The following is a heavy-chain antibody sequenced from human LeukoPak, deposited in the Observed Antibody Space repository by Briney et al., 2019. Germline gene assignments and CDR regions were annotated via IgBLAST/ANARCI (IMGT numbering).Heavy chain of an antibody. V-gene: IGHV3-23*01. CDR1: GFTFSSYA. D-gene: IGHD3-22*01. CDR2: ISGSGGST. CDR3: AEPEGGYYDIRPD. J-gene: IGHJ4*02. Sequence: PGGSLSLSCAASGFTFSSYAMSWVRQVPGKGLEWVSAISGSGGSTYYADSVKGRFTISRDNSKNTLYLQMNSLRAEDTAVYYCAEPEGGYYDIRPDWGQGTLVTVSS.